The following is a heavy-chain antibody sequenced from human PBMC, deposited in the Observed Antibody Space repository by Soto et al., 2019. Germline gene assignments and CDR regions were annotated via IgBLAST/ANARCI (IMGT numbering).Heavy chain of an antibody. Sequence: SETLSLTCTVSGGSISSRSYYWGWIRQPPGKGLEWIGSIYYSGSTYYNPSLKSRVTISVDTSKNQFSLRLSSVTAADTAVYYCAREGGGYRFDYWGQGTLVTVSS. D-gene: IGHD3-16*02. V-gene: IGHV4-39*07. CDR2: IYYSGST. J-gene: IGHJ4*02. CDR3: AREGGGYRFDY. CDR1: GGSISSRSYY.